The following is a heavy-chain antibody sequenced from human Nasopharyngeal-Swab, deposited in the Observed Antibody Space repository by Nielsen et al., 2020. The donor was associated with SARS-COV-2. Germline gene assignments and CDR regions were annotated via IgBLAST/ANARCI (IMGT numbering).Heavy chain of an antibody. D-gene: IGHD3-10*01. CDR3: ARDTGAFDI. Sequence: GESLKISCEGSGFTFGNYNMNWVRQAPGKGLEWVSSISSSSSFIYYADSVKGRFTISRDNAQKSLSLQMNSLSAEDTGVYFCARDTGAFDIWGQGTMVTVSS. V-gene: IGHV3-21*01. J-gene: IGHJ3*02. CDR2: ISSSSSFI. CDR1: GFTFGNYN.